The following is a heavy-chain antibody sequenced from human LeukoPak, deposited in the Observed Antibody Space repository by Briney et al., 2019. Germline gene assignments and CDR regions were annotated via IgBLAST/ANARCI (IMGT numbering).Heavy chain of an antibody. Sequence: GGSLRLSCAASGFTFSSYSMNWVRQAPGKGLEWVSSISSSSSYIYYADSVKGRFTISRDNAKNSLYLQMNSLRAEDTAVYYCARGPLAVAGAFDIWGQGTMVIVSS. J-gene: IGHJ3*02. V-gene: IGHV3-21*01. CDR3: ARGPLAVAGAFDI. CDR2: ISSSSSYI. CDR1: GFTFSSYS. D-gene: IGHD6-19*01.